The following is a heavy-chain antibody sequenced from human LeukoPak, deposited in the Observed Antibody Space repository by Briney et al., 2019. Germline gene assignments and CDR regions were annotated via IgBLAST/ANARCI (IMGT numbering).Heavy chain of an antibody. CDR2: FDPEDGGT. CDR3: ATPYYCSSTSCLSRSYYYYGMDV. CDR1: GYTLTELS. D-gene: IGHD2-2*01. Sequence: GASVKVSCKVSGYTLTELSMHWVRQAPGKGLEWMGGFDPEDGGTIYAQKFQGRVTMTEDTSTDTAYMELSSLRSEDTAVYYCATPYYCSSTSCLSRSYYYYGMDVWGQGTTVTVFS. V-gene: IGHV1-24*01. J-gene: IGHJ6*02.